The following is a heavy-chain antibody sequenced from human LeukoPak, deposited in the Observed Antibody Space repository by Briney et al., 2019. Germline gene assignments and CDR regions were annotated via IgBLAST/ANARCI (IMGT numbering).Heavy chain of an antibody. J-gene: IGHJ6*02. D-gene: IGHD3-22*01. CDR2: IDTSAKYI. Sequence: GGSLRLSCAASGFTFSTYSMNWVRQAPGKGLEWVSFIDTSAKYIYYGESMKGRFTISRDNAQNSLYLHMNGLRPEDTAVYYCARPFYYDNNGGEGMDVWGQGTTVTVSS. V-gene: IGHV3-21*01. CDR3: ARPFYYDNNGGEGMDV. CDR1: GFTFSTYS.